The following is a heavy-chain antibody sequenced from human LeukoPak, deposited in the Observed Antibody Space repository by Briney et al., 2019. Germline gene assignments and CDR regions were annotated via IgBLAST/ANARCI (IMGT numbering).Heavy chain of an antibody. V-gene: IGHV4-4*09. Sequence: SETLSLTCTVSGGSISSYYWSRIRQPPGKGLEWIGNIYTSGSTNYNPSLRGRVTMSVDTSKNQISLKLSSVTAADTAVYFFARFIYSTSCFDYWGQGTLVTVSS. J-gene: IGHJ4*02. CDR2: IYTSGST. CDR1: GGSISSYY. D-gene: IGHD6-13*01. CDR3: ARFIYSTSCFDY.